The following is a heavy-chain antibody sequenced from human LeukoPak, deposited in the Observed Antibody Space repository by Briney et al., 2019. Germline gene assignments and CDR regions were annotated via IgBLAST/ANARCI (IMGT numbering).Heavy chain of an antibody. CDR1: GFTFSSYA. D-gene: IGHD4-17*01. CDR3: ARVRYTKSIDYGFDY. J-gene: IGHJ4*02. V-gene: IGHV3-23*01. Sequence: GGSLRLSCAASGFTFSSYAMSWVRQAPGKGLEWVSAISGSGGSTYYADSVKGRFTISRDNAKNSLYLQMNSLRAEDTAVYYCARVRYTKSIDYGFDYWGQGTLVTVSS. CDR2: ISGSGGST.